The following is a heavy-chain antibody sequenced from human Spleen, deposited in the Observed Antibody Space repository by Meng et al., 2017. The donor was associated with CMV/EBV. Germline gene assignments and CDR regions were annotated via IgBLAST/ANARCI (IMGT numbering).Heavy chain of an antibody. D-gene: IGHD2-2*01. J-gene: IGHJ1*01. Sequence: GGSLRLSCAASGLTFSSYGMHWVRQTPGKGLEWVTFIRYDGSNKYYADSVKGRFTISRDNSKNTLYLQMNSLRAEDTAVYYCAKGGPAAPDPRYFQHWGQGTLVTVSS. CDR3: AKGGPAAPDPRYFQH. CDR1: GLTFSSYG. V-gene: IGHV3-30*02. CDR2: IRYDGSNK.